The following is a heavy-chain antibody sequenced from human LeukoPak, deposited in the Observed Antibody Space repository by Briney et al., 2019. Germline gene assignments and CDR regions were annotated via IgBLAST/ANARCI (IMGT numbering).Heavy chain of an antibody. CDR2: IQYDGSNE. CDR3: AKVAARRLVYFDY. Sequence: GGSLRLSCAASRFTFSSYGVHWVRQAPGKGLEWWAYIQYDGSNEQYADSVKGLFSFSRDSSKNILYLQMTSLRAEDTAVYYCAKVAARRLVYFDYWGQGTLVTVSS. V-gene: IGHV3-30*02. D-gene: IGHD6-6*01. CDR1: RFTFSSYG. J-gene: IGHJ4*02.